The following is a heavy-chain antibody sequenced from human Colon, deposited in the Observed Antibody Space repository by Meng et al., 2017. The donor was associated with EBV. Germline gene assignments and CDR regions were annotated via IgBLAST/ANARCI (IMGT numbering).Heavy chain of an antibody. D-gene: IGHD4-23*01. Sequence: LQRGVPGLGLVKPSETLSLTCTVSGGPISRTGTCGGWIRQPPGKGLEWIGSQCHADDTYYNPSLMGRVTISVDTSKNQVSLKLTSVTAADTSIYYCARHTFSGNPGGIDSWGQGILVTVSS. CDR2: QCHADDT. CDR1: GGPISRTGTC. J-gene: IGHJ4*02. V-gene: IGHV4-39*01. CDR3: ARHTFSGNPGGIDS.